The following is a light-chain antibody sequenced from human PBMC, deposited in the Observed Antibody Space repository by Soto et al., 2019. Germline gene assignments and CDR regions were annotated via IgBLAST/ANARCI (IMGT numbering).Light chain of an antibody. V-gene: IGLV1-40*01. Sequence: QSVLTQPPSASATPGQRVTISCTGSWSNFGAGYDVHWYQQLPGAAPKLIIYGNSNRPSGVPDRFSGSRSGTSASLAITGLQDEDEADYYCQSYDTSLGGSRVFGTGTKLTVL. CDR2: GNS. CDR3: QSYDTSLGGSRV. CDR1: WSNFGAGYD. J-gene: IGLJ1*01.